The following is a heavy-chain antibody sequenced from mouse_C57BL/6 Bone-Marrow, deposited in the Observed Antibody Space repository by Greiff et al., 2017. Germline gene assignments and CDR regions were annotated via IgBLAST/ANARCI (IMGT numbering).Heavy chain of an antibody. CDR1: GFTFSDAW. Sequence: EVKLMESGGGLVQPGGSMKLSCAASGFTFSDAWMDWVRQSPEQGLEWVAEIRNKANNHATYYAVYVKGRFTISRDDSKSSVYLQMNSLRAEDTGIYYCTNDYYGSSYGYYAMDYWGQGTSVTVST. V-gene: IGHV6-6*01. D-gene: IGHD1-1*01. CDR2: IRNKANNHAT. J-gene: IGHJ4*01. CDR3: TNDYYGSSYGYYAMDY.